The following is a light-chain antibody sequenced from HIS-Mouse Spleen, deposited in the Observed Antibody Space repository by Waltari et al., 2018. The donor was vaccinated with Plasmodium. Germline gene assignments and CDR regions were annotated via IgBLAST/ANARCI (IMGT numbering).Light chain of an antibody. V-gene: IGLV2-23*03. CDR2: EGS. J-gene: IGLJ3*02. CDR3: CSYAGSSTFV. CDR1: RSYLGRYNL. Sequence: QSALTQPASVSGSPGQSITISSTGTRSYLGRYNLVSWYQQHPGKAPKLMIYEGSKRPSGVSNRFSGSKSGNTASLTISGLQAEDEADYYCCSYAGSSTFVFGGGTKLTVL.